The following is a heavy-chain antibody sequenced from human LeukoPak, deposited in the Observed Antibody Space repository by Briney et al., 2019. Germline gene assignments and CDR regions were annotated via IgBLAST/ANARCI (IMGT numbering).Heavy chain of an antibody. Sequence: ASETLSLTCAVYGGSFSGYYWSWIRQPPGKGLEWIGEINHSGSTNYNPSLKSRVTISVDTSKNQFSLKLSSVTAADTAVYYCARVRGDLWSATNYYYYYMDVWGKGTTVTVSS. CDR2: INHSGST. J-gene: IGHJ6*03. CDR1: GGSFSGYY. V-gene: IGHV4-34*01. D-gene: IGHD3-10*01. CDR3: ARVRGDLWSATNYYYYYMDV.